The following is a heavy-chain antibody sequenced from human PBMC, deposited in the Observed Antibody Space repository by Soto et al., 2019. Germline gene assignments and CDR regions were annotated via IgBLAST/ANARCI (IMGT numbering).Heavy chain of an antibody. CDR2: IIPIFGTA. V-gene: IGHV1-69*01. CDR3: ASGRSTYYYDSSGYYLDY. J-gene: IGHJ4*02. CDR1: GGTFSSYA. D-gene: IGHD3-22*01. Sequence: QVQLVQSGAEVKKPGSSVKVSCKASGGTFSSYAISWVRQAPGQGLEWMGGIIPIFGTANYAQKFQGRVTITADETTRTAYMELSSLRSEDTAVYYCASGRSTYYYDSSGYYLDYWGQGTLVTVSS.